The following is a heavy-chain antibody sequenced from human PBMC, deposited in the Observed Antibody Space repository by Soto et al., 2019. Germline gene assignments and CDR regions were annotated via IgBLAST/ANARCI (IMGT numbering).Heavy chain of an antibody. V-gene: IGHV4-34*01. CDR3: ARGPCSSTSCYGHYFDY. CDR2: INHSGST. CDR1: GGSFSGYY. Sequence: QVQLQQWGAGLLKPSETLSLTCAVYGGSFSGYYWSWIRQPPGKGLEWIGEINHSGSTNYNPSLKSRVTISVDTSTNQFSLTLRSVPAADTAVYYCARGPCSSTSCYGHYFDYWGQGTLVTVSS. D-gene: IGHD2-2*01. J-gene: IGHJ4*02.